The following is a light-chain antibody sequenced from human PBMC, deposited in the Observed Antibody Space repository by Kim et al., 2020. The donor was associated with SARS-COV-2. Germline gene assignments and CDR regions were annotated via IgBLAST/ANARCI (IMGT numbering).Light chain of an antibody. CDR3: QAWDSSFYV. CDR1: KLGDKY. J-gene: IGLJ1*01. CDR2: QDS. V-gene: IGLV3-1*01. Sequence: SVSPGQTASITCSGDKLGDKYACWYQQKPCQSPVLVIYQDSKRPSGIPERFSGSNSGNTATLTISGTQAMDESDYYCQAWDSSFYVFGTGTKVTVL.